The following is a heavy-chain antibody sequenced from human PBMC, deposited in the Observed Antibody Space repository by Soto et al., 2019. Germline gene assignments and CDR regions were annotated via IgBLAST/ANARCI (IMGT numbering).Heavy chain of an antibody. V-gene: IGHV1-3*01. CDR1: GYTFTSYA. CDR3: ARGDSSGWFHA. CDR2: TNAGNGNT. D-gene: IGHD6-19*01. J-gene: IGHJ5*02. Sequence: ASVKVSCKASGYTFTSYAMHWVRQAPGQRLEWMGWTNAGNGNTKYSQKFQGRVTMTTDTSTSTAYMELRSLRSDDTAVYYCARGDSSGWFHAWGQGTLVTVSS.